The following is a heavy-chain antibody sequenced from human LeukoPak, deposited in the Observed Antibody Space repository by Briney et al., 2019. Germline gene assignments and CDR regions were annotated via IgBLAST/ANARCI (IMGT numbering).Heavy chain of an antibody. V-gene: IGHV3-9*01. CDR3: AKDLNDSSGYYYRGAFDI. CDR2: ISWNSGSI. Sequence: GRSLRLSCAASGFTFDDYAMHWVRQAPGKGLEWGSGISWNSGSIGYADSVKGRFTISRDNAKNSLYLQMNSLRAEDTALYYCAKDLNDSSGYYYRGAFDIWGQGTMVTVSS. CDR1: GFTFDDYA. J-gene: IGHJ3*02. D-gene: IGHD3-22*01.